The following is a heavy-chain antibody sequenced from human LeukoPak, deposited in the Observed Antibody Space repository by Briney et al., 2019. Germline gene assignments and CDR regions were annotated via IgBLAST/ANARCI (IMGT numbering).Heavy chain of an antibody. D-gene: IGHD1-1*01. CDR1: GFPFQSYW. Sequence: GGSLRLSCTASGFPFQSYWMSWVRKAPGKGLEWVANINQDGSEKYYVDSVKGRFTISRDNSKNSLYLEMNSLRTEDTAFYYCAKDLGFNWNGGVLDHWGQGTLVTVSS. J-gene: IGHJ4*02. V-gene: IGHV3-7*03. CDR2: INQDGSEK. CDR3: AKDLGFNWNGGVLDH.